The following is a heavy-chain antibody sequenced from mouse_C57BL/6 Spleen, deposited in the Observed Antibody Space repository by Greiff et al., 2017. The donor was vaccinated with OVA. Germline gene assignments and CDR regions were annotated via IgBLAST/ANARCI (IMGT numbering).Heavy chain of an antibody. CDR2: MYPGSGNT. CDR3: ASGTTRDYFDY. J-gene: IGHJ2*01. V-gene: IGHV1-76*01. D-gene: IGHD1-1*01. CDR1: GYTFTDYY. Sequence: VKLQESGAELVRPGASVKLSCKASGYTFTDYYINWVKQRPGQGLEWIARMYPGSGNTYYNEKFKGKATLTAEKSSSTAYMQLSSLTSEDSAVYFCASGTTRDYFDYWGQGTTLTVSS.